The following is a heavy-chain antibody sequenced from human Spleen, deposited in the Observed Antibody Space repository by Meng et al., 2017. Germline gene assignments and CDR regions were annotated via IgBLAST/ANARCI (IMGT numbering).Heavy chain of an antibody. Sequence: GESLMSSCAASGFIFSSFSMNWVRQAPGKGLEWVANIKPDGNEKFYVDSVKGRFTGSRDNAKNSLYLQMNSLRAEDTAVYYCAKDDHSSKWYVFVNHDAFDIWGQGTMVTVSS. J-gene: IGHJ3*02. CDR2: IKPDGNEK. CDR1: GFIFSSFS. V-gene: IGHV3-7*01. D-gene: IGHD6-13*01. CDR3: AKDDHSSKWYVFVNHDAFDI.